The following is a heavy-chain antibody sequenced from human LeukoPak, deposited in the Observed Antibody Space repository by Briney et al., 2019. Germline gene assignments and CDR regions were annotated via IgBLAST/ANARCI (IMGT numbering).Heavy chain of an antibody. CDR3: ARDAAVTPPFYYYYMDV. D-gene: IGHD4-17*01. CDR1: GFTFSSYE. J-gene: IGHJ6*03. CDR2: ISSSGSTI. Sequence: PGGSLRLSCAASGFTFSSYEMNWVRQAPGKGLEWVSYISSSGSTIYYADSVKGRFTISRDNAKNSLYLQMNSLRAEDTAVYYCARDAAVTPPFYYYYMDVWGKGTTVTISS. V-gene: IGHV3-48*03.